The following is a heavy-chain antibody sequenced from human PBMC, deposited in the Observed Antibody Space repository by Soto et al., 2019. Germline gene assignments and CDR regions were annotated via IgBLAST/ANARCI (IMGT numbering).Heavy chain of an antibody. CDR1: GGTFNNYA. Sequence: QVQLVQSGAEVKKPESSMKVSCKPSGGTFNNYAINWVRQAPGQGLEWMGGIIPISGTTKYAQKLQGRVTNNADKSTSTAYMDLSRLRSEDTAIYYCARGGGLSCSGVECFKKPFDYWGQGTLVPVSS. D-gene: IGHD2-15*01. CDR2: IIPISGTT. CDR3: ARGGGLSCSGVECFKKPFDY. V-gene: IGHV1-69*06. J-gene: IGHJ4*02.